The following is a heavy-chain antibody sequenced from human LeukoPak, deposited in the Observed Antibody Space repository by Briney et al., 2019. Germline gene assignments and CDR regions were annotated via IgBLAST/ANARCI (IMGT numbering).Heavy chain of an antibody. Sequence: ASVNVSCKASGYTFNGYYLHRVRQAPGQGLEWMGWINPNSGGTNYAQKFQGRVTMTRDTSISTAYMELSRLRSDDTAVYYCARWMTTVITPDYWGQGTLVTVSS. V-gene: IGHV1-2*02. D-gene: IGHD4-11*01. CDR2: INPNSGGT. J-gene: IGHJ4*02. CDR3: ARWMTTVITPDY. CDR1: GYTFNGYY.